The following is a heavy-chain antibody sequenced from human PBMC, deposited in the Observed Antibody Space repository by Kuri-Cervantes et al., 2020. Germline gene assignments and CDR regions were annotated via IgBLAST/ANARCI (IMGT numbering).Heavy chain of an antibody. CDR1: GGSISSGDYY. CDR3: ARGAYGGVDY. CDR2: INHSGST. D-gene: IGHD2-21*01. J-gene: IGHJ4*02. Sequence: SETLSLTCTVSGGSISSGDYYWSWIRQPPGKGLEWIGEINHSGSTNYNPSLKSRVTISVDTSKNQFSLKLSSVTAADTAVYYCARGAYGGVDYWGQGTLVTVSS. V-gene: IGHV4-30-4*01.